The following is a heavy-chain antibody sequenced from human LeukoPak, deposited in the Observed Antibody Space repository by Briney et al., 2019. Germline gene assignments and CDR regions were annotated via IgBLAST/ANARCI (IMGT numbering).Heavy chain of an antibody. D-gene: IGHD3-22*01. CDR2: TYYRSKWYN. J-gene: IGHJ4*02. CDR3: ARAEAGYYDSSGDRESSFDY. Sequence: SQTLSLTCAISGDSVSSNSAAWNWIRQSPSRGLEWLGRTYYRSKWYNDYAVSVKSRITINPDTSKNQFSLQLNSVTPEDTAVYYCARAEAGYYDSSGDRESSFDYWGQGTLVTVSS. V-gene: IGHV6-1*01. CDR1: GDSVSSNSAA.